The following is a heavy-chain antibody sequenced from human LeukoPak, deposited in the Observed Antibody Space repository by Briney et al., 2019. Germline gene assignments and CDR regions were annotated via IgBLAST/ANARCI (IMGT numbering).Heavy chain of an antibody. J-gene: IGHJ6*02. CDR2: ISGSGGST. Sequence: GGSLRLSCAASGFTFSTYAMNWVRQAPGKGLEWVSAISGSGGSTYYADSVKGRFTISRDDSKNTLYLQMDSLRAEDTAVYYCAKAGIFGVVSKYYYYGMDVWGQGTTVTVSS. CDR3: AKAGIFGVVSKYYYYGMDV. V-gene: IGHV3-23*01. CDR1: GFTFSTYA. D-gene: IGHD3-3*01.